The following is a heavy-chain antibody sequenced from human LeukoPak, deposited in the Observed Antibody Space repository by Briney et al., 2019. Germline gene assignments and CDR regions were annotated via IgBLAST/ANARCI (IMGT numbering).Heavy chain of an antibody. J-gene: IGHJ4*02. CDR2: IYYSGST. D-gene: IGHD3-3*01. CDR3: AREGGSGYYAPPTEYYFDY. Sequence: SETLSLTCTVSGGSISSSSYYWGWIRQPPGKGLEWIGSIYYSGSTYYNPSLKSRVTISVDTSKNQFPLKLSSVTAADTAVYYCAREGGSGYYAPPTEYYFDYWGQGTLVTVSS. V-gene: IGHV4-39*06. CDR1: GGSISSSSYY.